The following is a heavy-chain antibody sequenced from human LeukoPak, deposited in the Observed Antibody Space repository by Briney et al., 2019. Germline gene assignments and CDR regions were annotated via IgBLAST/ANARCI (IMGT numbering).Heavy chain of an antibody. V-gene: IGHV4-59*08. CDR3: ARQPAYSYAIDAFDI. D-gene: IGHD5-18*01. CDR2: IYYSGST. Sequence: SETLSLTCTVSGGSLSTYYWNWIRQPPGKGLEWMGYIYYSGSTNYNPSLKSRVTISVDTSKNQFSLKLSSVTAADTAVFYCARQPAYSYAIDAFDIWGQGTMVTVSS. J-gene: IGHJ3*02. CDR1: GGSLSTYY.